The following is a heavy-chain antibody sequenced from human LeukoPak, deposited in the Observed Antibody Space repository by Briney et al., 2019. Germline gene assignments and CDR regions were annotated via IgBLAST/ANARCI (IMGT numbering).Heavy chain of an antibody. V-gene: IGHV4-59*08. Sequence: SETLSLTCAASGCIISSNYWSWIRQPPGKGLEWIGYIYYSGGTNYNPSLKSRVIISRNTTKNQFSVKFTSVTAADTALYYCARQTHYTPAFGYWREGTLVTVSS. CDR2: IYYSGGT. CDR1: GCIISSNY. J-gene: IGHJ4*02. D-gene: IGHD2-15*01. CDR3: ARQTHYTPAFGY.